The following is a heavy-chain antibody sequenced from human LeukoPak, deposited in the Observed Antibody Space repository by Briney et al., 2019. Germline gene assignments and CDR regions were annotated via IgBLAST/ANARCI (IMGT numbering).Heavy chain of an antibody. D-gene: IGHD6-13*01. CDR3: ARELAAAGTPDFDY. CDR1: GYTFTGYY. V-gene: IGHV1-2*02. Sequence: VASVRVSCKASGYTFTGYYLHWVRQAPGQGLEWMGWINPNSGVTNSAQKFQDRVTMTRDTSISTAYMELSSLRSEDTAVYYCARELAAAGTPDFDYWGQGTLVTVSS. CDR2: INPNSGVT. J-gene: IGHJ4*02.